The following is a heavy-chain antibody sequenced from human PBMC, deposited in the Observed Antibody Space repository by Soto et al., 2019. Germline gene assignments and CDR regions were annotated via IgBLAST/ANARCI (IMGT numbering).Heavy chain of an antibody. CDR3: ARDLSRGYSYGSDY. CDR1: GFTFSSYG. D-gene: IGHD5-18*01. V-gene: IGHV3-33*01. Sequence: QVQLVASGGGVVQPGRSLRLSCAASGFTFSSYGMPWVRQAPGKGLEWVAVIWYDGSNKYYADSVKGRFTISRDNSKNTLYMQMNSMRAEDTAVYYCARDLSRGYSYGSDYWGQGTLVTVSS. CDR2: IWYDGSNK. J-gene: IGHJ4*02.